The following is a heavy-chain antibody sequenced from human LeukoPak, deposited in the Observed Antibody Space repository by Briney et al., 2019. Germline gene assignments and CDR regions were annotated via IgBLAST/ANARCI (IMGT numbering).Heavy chain of an antibody. CDR2: ISAYNGNT. J-gene: IGHJ4*02. V-gene: IGHV1-18*01. CDR3: ARLSGWFGELLSPFDY. Sequence: ASVKVSCKASGYTFTSFGISWVRQAPGQGLEWMGWISAYNGNTNYAQKLQGRVTMTTDTSTSTAYMELRSLRSDDTAVYYCARLSGWFGELLSPFDYWGQGTLVTVSS. CDR1: GYTFTSFG. D-gene: IGHD3-10*01.